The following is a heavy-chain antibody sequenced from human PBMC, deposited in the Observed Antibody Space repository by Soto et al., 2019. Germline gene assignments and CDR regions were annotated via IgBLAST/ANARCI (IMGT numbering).Heavy chain of an antibody. D-gene: IGHD4-17*01. V-gene: IGHV4-34*01. CDR2: INHSGST. CDR3: ARYQTVTGFDY. J-gene: IGHJ4*02. CDR1: GGKISGYY. Sequence: PSETKPLTCAVYGGKISGYYLSWISQPPGKGLGWIGEINHSGSTNYNPSLKSRVTISVDTSKNQFSLKLSSVTAADTAVYYCARYQTVTGFDYWGQGTLVTVSS.